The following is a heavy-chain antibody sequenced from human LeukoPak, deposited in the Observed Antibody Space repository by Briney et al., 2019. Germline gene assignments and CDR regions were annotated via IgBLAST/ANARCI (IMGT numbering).Heavy chain of an antibody. CDR2: ISSSSSYI. V-gene: IGHV3-21*01. CDR1: GFTFSSYS. CDR3: AREGPYGDYFDY. D-gene: IGHD4-17*01. J-gene: IGHJ4*02. Sequence: GGSLRFSGAAPGFTFSSYSMNWFGQAPGKGLNWASSISSSSSYIYYADSVKDRFTISRDNAKNSLYLQMNSLRAEDTAVYYCAREGPYGDYFDYWGQGTLVTVSS.